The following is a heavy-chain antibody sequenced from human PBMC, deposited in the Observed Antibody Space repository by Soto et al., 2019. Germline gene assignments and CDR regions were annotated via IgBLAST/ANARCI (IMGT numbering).Heavy chain of an antibody. Sequence: EMQLLESGGGLVQPGGSLRLSCAASGFTFSSYGMTWVHQAPGKGLEWVSFSSATGAGTYFADPVKGRFTISRDNYKNTLYLQMSSLRADDTAVYYCAKDRRAGGNYGFYSDFWGQGALVIVSS. CDR3: AKDRRAGGNYGFYSDF. J-gene: IGHJ4*02. D-gene: IGHD1-7*01. CDR2: SSATGAGT. CDR1: GFTFSSYG. V-gene: IGHV3-23*01.